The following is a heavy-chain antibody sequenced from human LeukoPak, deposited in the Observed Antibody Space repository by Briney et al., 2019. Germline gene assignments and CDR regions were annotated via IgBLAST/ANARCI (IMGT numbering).Heavy chain of an antibody. J-gene: IGHJ3*02. CDR2: IYTSGST. CDR3: ARDGLQYYYGSGSYIEHQDAFDI. V-gene: IGHV4-4*07. Sequence: TSETLSLTCTVSGGSISSYYWSWIRQPAGKGLEWIGRIYTSGSTNYNPSLKSRVTMSVDTSKNQFSLKLSSVTAADTAVYYCARDGLQYYYGSGSYIEHQDAFDIWGQGTMVTVSS. CDR1: GGSISSYY. D-gene: IGHD3-10*01.